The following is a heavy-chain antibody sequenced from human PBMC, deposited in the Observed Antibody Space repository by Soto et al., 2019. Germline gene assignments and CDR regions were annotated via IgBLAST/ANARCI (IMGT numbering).Heavy chain of an antibody. CDR3: ARGGSGARGWFDP. Sequence: QVQLVESGGGVVQPGRSLRLSCAASGFTFSSYAMHWVRQAPGKGLEWVAVISYDGSNKYYADSVKGRFTISRDNSKNTLYLQMNSLRAEDTAVYYCARGGSGARGWFDPWGQGPLVTVSS. J-gene: IGHJ5*02. CDR1: GFTFSSYA. V-gene: IGHV3-30-3*01. D-gene: IGHD1-26*01. CDR2: ISYDGSNK.